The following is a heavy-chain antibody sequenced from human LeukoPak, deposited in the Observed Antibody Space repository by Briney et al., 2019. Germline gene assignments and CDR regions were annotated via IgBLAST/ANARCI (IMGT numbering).Heavy chain of an antibody. Sequence: AGGSLRHSCAASGFTFSSYAMSWVRQAPGKGLEWVSAISGSGGSTYYADSVKGRFTISRDNSKNTLYLQMNSLGAEDTAVYYCAKDRGQLVRVAFDIWGQGTMVTVSS. J-gene: IGHJ3*02. V-gene: IGHV3-23*01. CDR2: ISGSGGST. D-gene: IGHD6-6*01. CDR3: AKDRGQLVRVAFDI. CDR1: GFTFSSYA.